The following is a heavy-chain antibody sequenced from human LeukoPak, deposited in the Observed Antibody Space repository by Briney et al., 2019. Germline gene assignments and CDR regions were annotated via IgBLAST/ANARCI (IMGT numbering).Heavy chain of an antibody. J-gene: IGHJ6*02. V-gene: IGHV4-4*07. CDR1: GGSISSYY. Sequence: SETLSLTCTVSGGSISSYYWSWIRQPAGKGLEWIGRIYTSGSTNYNPSLKSRVTMSVDTSKNQFSLKLSSVTVADTAVYYCARDGNVYYYYYYGMDVWGQGTTVTVSS. D-gene: IGHD1-1*01. CDR2: IYTSGST. CDR3: ARDGNVYYYYYYGMDV.